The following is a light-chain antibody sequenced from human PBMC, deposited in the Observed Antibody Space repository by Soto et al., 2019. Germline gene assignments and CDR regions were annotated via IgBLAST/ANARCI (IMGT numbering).Light chain of an antibody. CDR2: EVT. CDR1: SSDVGAYDY. Sequence: QSALTQPASVSASPGQSIAISCSGTSSDVGAYDYVSWYQHHPGKAPKLIIYEVTYRPSGVSNRFSASKSGNTASLTISGLQAEDEADYYCCSYTRSSTYVFGTGTKVTVL. CDR3: CSYTRSSTYV. J-gene: IGLJ1*01. V-gene: IGLV2-14*01.